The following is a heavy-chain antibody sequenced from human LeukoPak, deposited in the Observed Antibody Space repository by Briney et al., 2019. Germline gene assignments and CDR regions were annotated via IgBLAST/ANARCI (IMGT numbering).Heavy chain of an antibody. V-gene: IGHV4-39*07. CDR3: ARGRVVVIDF. CDR2: IYYSGST. J-gene: IGHJ4*02. CDR1: GGSISSSSYY. Sequence: SETLSLTCTVSGGSISSSSYYWGWIRQPPGKGLEWIGSIYYSGSTYYNPSLKSRVTISVDTSKNQFSLKLSSVTAADTAVYYCARGRVVVIDFWGQGTLVTVSS. D-gene: IGHD3-22*01.